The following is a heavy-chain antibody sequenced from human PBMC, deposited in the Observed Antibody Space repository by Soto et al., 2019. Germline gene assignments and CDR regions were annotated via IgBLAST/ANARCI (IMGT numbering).Heavy chain of an antibody. D-gene: IGHD3-10*01. CDR1: GFTFSSYA. CDR2: ISGSGTNT. J-gene: IGHJ6*02. Sequence: EVQLLESGGDLVQPGGSLRLSCAASGFTFSSYAMSWVRQAAGKGLEWVSAISGSGTNTYYADSVKGRFTISRDNSKNTVSLKRTSLRAEDTAVYYCAKVAGGGWGQGTTVTVSS. V-gene: IGHV3-23*01. CDR3: AKVAGGG.